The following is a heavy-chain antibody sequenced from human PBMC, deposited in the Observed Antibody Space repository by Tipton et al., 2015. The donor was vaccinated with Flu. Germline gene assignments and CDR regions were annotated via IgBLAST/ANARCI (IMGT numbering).Heavy chain of an antibody. J-gene: IGHJ3*02. D-gene: IGHD2-15*01. Sequence: TLSLTCTVSGGSISSYYWSWIRQPPGKGLEWIGYIYYSGSTNYNPSLKSRVTISVDTSKNQFSLKLSSVTAADTAVYYCARQFCSGGSCYSDAFDIWGQGTMVTVSS. CDR2: IYYSGST. CDR3: ARQFCSGGSCYSDAFDI. CDR1: GGSISSYY. V-gene: IGHV4-59*08.